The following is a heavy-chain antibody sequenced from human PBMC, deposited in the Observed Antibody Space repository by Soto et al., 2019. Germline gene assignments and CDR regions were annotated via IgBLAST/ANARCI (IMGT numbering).Heavy chain of an antibody. CDR3: ARIATTTLGGPIDY. J-gene: IGHJ4*02. V-gene: IGHV4-30-4*01. CDR1: GGSISSGDYY. D-gene: IGHD4-4*01. Sequence: SETLSLTCTVSGGSISSGDYYWSWIRQPPGKGLEWIGYIYYSGSTYYNPSLKSRVTTSVDTSKNQFSLKLSSVTAVDTAVYYCARIATTTLGGPIDYWGRGTLVTVSS. CDR2: IYYSGST.